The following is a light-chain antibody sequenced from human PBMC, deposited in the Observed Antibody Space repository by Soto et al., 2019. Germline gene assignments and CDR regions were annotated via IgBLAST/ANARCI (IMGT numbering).Light chain of an antibody. CDR3: NSYTSSSTHVL. CDR2: EVS. CDR1: SSDVGGYRY. V-gene: IGLV2-14*01. Sequence: QSALTQPASVSGSPGQSITISCTGTSSDVGGYRYVSWYQHHTGKAPKLMIYEVSNRPSGVSNRFSGSKSGNTASLTSSGLQAEDEADYYCNSYTSSSTHVLFGGGTKLTVL. J-gene: IGLJ2*01.